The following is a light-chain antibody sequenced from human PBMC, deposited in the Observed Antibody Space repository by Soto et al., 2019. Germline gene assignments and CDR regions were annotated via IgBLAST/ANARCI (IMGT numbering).Light chain of an antibody. CDR3: QRSYTIPYT. CDR1: QSISRY. Sequence: DIQMTQSPSSLSASVGDRVTITCRASQSISRYLNWYQQKPGKAPKLLIYGASSLQSGVPSRFSGRGAGKDFTLTISSLQPEDFATYYCQRSYTIPYTLGQGTNLDIK. CDR2: GAS. J-gene: IGKJ2*01. V-gene: IGKV1-39*01.